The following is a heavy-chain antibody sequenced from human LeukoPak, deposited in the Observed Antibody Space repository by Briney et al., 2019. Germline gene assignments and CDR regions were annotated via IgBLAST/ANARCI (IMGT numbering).Heavy chain of an antibody. J-gene: IGHJ4*02. V-gene: IGHV1-18*01. D-gene: IGHD6-13*01. CDR2: FTAYNGNT. CDR3: ARRGISPAGTRAEENFDY. Sequence: ASVKVSCKASGYTFTSNGISGGQQPPEQGLKWMDWFTAYNGNTNYAQKLQGRVTMATDTSTSTAYMELRSLRSDDAAVYYCARRGISPAGTRAEENFDYWGQGTLVTVSS. CDR1: GYTFTSNG.